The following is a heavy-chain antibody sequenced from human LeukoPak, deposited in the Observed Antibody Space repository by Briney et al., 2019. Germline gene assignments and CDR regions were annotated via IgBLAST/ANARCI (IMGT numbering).Heavy chain of an antibody. Sequence: SETLSLTCTVSGGSISSCYWSWIRQRPGKGLEWIGYIYYSGSTNYNPSLKSRVTISVDTSKNQFSLKLSSVTAADTAVYYCARQGGPPYYDILTGYFLNYYYGMDVWGQGTTITVS. V-gene: IGHV4-59*01. D-gene: IGHD3-9*01. CDR2: IYYSGST. CDR3: ARQGGPPYYDILTGYFLNYYYGMDV. J-gene: IGHJ6*02. CDR1: GGSISSCY.